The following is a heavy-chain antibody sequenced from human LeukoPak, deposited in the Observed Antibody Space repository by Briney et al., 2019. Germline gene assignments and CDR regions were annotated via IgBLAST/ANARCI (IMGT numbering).Heavy chain of an antibody. Sequence: GGSLRLSCAASGFTFSTYWMSWVRQAPGKGLEWVANIKQDGSEKYYVDSVKGRFTISRDNAKNSLYLQMNSLRAEDTAVYYCAREGHSSGYYYDYWGQGTLVTVSS. V-gene: IGHV3-7*01. J-gene: IGHJ4*02. D-gene: IGHD3-22*01. CDR2: IKQDGSEK. CDR1: GFTFSTYW. CDR3: AREGHSSGYYYDY.